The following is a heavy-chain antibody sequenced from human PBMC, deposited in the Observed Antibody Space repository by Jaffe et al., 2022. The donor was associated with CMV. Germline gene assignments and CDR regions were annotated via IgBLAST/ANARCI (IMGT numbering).Heavy chain of an antibody. CDR3: ARLAGYDILTGYYKDGYNWFDP. Sequence: QVQLVQSGAEVKKPGASVKVSCKASGYTFTSYDINWVRQATGQGLEWMGWMNPNSGNTGYAQKFQGRVTMTRNTSISTAYMELSSLRSEDTAVYYCARLAGYDILTGYYKDGYNWFDPWGQGTLVTVSS. CDR1: GYTFTSYD. V-gene: IGHV1-8*01. CDR2: MNPNSGNT. J-gene: IGHJ5*02. D-gene: IGHD3-9*01.